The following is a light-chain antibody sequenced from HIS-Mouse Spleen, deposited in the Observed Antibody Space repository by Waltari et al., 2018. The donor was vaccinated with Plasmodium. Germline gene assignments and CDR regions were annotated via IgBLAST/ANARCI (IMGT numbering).Light chain of an antibody. Sequence: YELTQPPPASVSSGQTASIPRSGHNLRHKYGCWYQPKPGQSSVLVIYQDSKRPSGIPERFSGSNSGNTATLTISGTQAMDEADYYCQAWDSSTVVFGGGTKLTVL. CDR1: NLRHKY. J-gene: IGLJ2*01. CDR3: QAWDSSTVV. V-gene: IGLV3-1*01. CDR2: QDS.